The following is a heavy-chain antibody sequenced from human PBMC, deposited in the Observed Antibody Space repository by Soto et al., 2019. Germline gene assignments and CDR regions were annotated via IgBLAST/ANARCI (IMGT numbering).Heavy chain of an antibody. Sequence: SGTLSLSCTVSRGSTCSYYWSSIRQPPGKGLGWIGYIYYSRSTNYNPTLQRRVTISVYTYKNQSTLKLCSLTAADTATRSCTRVGTGMAFGYWGQGTLVTVSS. J-gene: IGHJ4*01. CDR2: IYYSRST. CDR1: RGSTCSYY. CDR3: TRVGTGMAFGY. V-gene: IGHV4-59*01. D-gene: IGHD1-1*01.